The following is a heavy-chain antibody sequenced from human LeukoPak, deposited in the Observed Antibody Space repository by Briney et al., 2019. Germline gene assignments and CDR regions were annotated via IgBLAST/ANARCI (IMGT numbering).Heavy chain of an antibody. D-gene: IGHD7-27*01. V-gene: IGHV1-2*02. CDR2: ISPNSGGT. Sequence: GASVKVSCKASGYTFSETPMHWVRQNPGQGLEWMGWISPNSGGTNYAQKFRGRVTMTRDTSISTAYMELSGLTPDGTAVYYCARRTGDGALDIWGQGTVVTVSS. CDR1: GYTFSETP. CDR3: ARRTGDGALDI. J-gene: IGHJ3*02.